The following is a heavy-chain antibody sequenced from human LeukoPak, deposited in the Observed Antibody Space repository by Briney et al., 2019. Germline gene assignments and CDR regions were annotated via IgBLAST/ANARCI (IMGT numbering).Heavy chain of an antibody. CDR2: TYYRSKWYN. CDR1: GDSVSSNSTT. CDR3: ARGDCSGGTCYSDSAFHI. J-gene: IGHJ3*02. D-gene: IGHD2-15*01. Sequence: SQTLSLTCAISGDSVSSNSTTWNWIRQSPSRGLEWLGRTYYRSKWYNDYAVSVKSRITINPDTSKNQFSLRLNSVTPEDTAVYYCARGDCSGGTCYSDSAFHIWGQGTMVTVSS. V-gene: IGHV6-1*01.